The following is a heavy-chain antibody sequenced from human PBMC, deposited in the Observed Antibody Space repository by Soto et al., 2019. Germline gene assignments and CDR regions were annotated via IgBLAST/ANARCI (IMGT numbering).Heavy chain of an antibody. J-gene: IGHJ3*02. CDR2: IFFTGSP. CDR3: AGEPEGGPAAGAIEI. D-gene: IGHD6-25*01. CDR1: GGSINSGDYY. Sequence: SETLSLTCTVSGGSINSGDYYWTWIRQPPGKDLEWIGFIFFTGSPYYNPSLKSRIAISVDTSQNQFSLNLTSVTAADTAVYFSAGEPEGGPAAGAIEIWGQGRMVTVSS. V-gene: IGHV4-30-4*01.